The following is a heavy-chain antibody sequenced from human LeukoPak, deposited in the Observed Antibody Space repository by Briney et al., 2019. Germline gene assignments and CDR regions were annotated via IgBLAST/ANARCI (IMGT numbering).Heavy chain of an antibody. V-gene: IGHV3-7*01. Sequence: GSLRLSCAASGFTFSSYWMSWVRQAPGKGLEWVANIKQDGSEKYYVDSVKGRFTISRDNAKNSLYLQMNNLRAEDTAVYYCAREAYADCSSTSCYNLDYWGQGTLVTVSS. CDR1: GFTFSSYW. CDR3: AREAYADCSSTSCYNLDY. CDR2: IKQDGSEK. D-gene: IGHD2-2*02. J-gene: IGHJ4*02.